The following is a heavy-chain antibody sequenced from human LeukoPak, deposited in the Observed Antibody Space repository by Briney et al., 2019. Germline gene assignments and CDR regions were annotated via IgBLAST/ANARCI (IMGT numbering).Heavy chain of an antibody. V-gene: IGHV4-39*01. CDR3: ARLDIVVVPAGGAFDI. CDR2: IYYSGST. Sequence: KPSETLSLTCTASGGSISSSSYYWGWIRQPPGKGLEWIGSIYYSGSTYYNPSLKSRVTISVDTSKNQFSLKLSSVTAADTAVYYCARLDIVVVPAGGAFDIWGQGTMVTVSS. CDR1: GGSISSSSYY. J-gene: IGHJ3*02. D-gene: IGHD2-2*01.